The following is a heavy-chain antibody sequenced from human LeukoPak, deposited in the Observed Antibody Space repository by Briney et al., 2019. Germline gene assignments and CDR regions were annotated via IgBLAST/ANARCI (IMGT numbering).Heavy chain of an antibody. V-gene: IGHV3-21*01. CDR1: GFTFSSYS. J-gene: IGHJ3*02. D-gene: IGHD6-13*01. CDR3: ARDYSSSSGKHAFDI. CDR2: ISGDSRYI. Sequence: GGSLRLSCAASGFTFSSYSMNWVRQAPGKGLEWVSAISGDSRYIYYADSVRGRFTISRDNAENSLYLQMNSLRAEDTAVYYRARDYSSSSGKHAFDIWGQGTMVTVSS.